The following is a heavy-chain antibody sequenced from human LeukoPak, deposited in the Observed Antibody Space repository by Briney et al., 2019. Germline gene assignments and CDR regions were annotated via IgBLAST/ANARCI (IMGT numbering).Heavy chain of an antibody. V-gene: IGHV1-8*01. J-gene: IGHJ4*02. CDR1: GYTFTSYD. CDR2: MNPNSGNT. D-gene: IGHD5-18*01. Sequence: ASVKVSCKASGYTFTSYDINWVRQATGQGLEWMGWMNPNSGNTGYAQKFQGRVTMTRNTSISTAYMELSSLRSEDTAVYYCARAQGALGKRYSYGHRILRYWGQGTLVTVSS. CDR3: ARAQGALGKRYSYGHRILRY.